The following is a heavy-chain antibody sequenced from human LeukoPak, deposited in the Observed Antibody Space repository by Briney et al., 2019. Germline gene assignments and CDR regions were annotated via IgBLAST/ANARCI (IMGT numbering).Heavy chain of an antibody. Sequence: PGGSLRLSCAASGFTFSSYSMNWVRQAPGKGLEWVSSISSSSSYIYYADSVKGRFTISRDNAKNSLYLQMNSLRAEDTAVYYCARDRTTVMRGDYWGQGTLVTVSS. CDR1: GFTFSSYS. J-gene: IGHJ4*02. D-gene: IGHD4-17*01. CDR3: ARDRTTVMRGDY. CDR2: ISSSSSYI. V-gene: IGHV3-21*01.